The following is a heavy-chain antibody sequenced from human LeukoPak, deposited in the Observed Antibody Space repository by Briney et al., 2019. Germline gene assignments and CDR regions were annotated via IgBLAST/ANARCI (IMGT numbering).Heavy chain of an antibody. CDR2: IKENGNEQ. D-gene: IGHD1-14*01. J-gene: IGHJ3*02. V-gene: IGHV3-7*01. Sequence: GSLRLSCAASGFTFSTYSMNWVRQAPGKGPEWVAHIKENGNEQYYADSVKGRFTISRDNAKKSLCLQMNSLRAEDTALYYCARGPGDFDASDIWGQGTMVTVSS. CDR1: GFTFSTYS. CDR3: ARGPGDFDASDI.